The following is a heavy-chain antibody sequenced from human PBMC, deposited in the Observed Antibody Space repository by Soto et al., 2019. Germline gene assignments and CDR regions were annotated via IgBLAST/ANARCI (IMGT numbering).Heavy chain of an antibody. J-gene: IGHJ6*02. CDR2: IYPGDSDT. CDR3: ARTAAAGKYYYGMDV. D-gene: IGHD6-13*01. V-gene: IGHV5-51*01. Sequence: GESLKISGKGSGHSFTSYWIGWVRQMPGKGLEWMGIIYPGDSDTRYSPSFQGQVTISADKSISTAYLQWSSLKASDTAMYYCARTAAAGKYYYGMDVWGQGTTVTVSS. CDR1: GHSFTSYW.